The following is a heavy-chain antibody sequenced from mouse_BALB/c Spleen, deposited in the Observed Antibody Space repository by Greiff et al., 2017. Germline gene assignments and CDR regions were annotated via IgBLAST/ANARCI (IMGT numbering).Heavy chain of an antibody. Sequence: DVKLQESGPGLVKPSQSLSLTCSVTGYSITSGYYWNWIRQFPGNKLEWMGYISYDGSNNYNPSLKNRISITRDTSKNQFFLKLNSVTTEDTATYYCARGITTGHAYWGQGTLVTVSA. CDR2: ISYDGSN. V-gene: IGHV3-6*02. J-gene: IGHJ3*01. D-gene: IGHD1-1*01. CDR3: ARGITTGHAY. CDR1: GYSITSGYY.